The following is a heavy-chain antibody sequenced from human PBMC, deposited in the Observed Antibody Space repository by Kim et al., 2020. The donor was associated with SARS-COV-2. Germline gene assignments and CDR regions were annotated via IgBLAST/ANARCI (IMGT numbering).Heavy chain of an antibody. CDR3: AREQLVPYSDY. D-gene: IGHD6-6*01. Sequence: IANYAQKSQGGITITPDNSTSPAYMELSSLGAEDTAVYYCAREQLVPYSDYWGQGTLVTVSS. J-gene: IGHJ4*02. V-gene: IGHV1-69*04. CDR2: IA.